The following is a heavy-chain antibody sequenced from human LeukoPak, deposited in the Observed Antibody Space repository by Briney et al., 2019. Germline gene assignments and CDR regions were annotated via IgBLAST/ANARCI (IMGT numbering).Heavy chain of an antibody. CDR2: IWFDGSVK. D-gene: IGHD3-3*01. Sequence: PGRSPRLSCAASGFTFNTYGMHWVRQAPGQGLEWVAAIWFDGSVKHYSDAVKGRFTISRDNSLNTLYLQMNSLRVEDTAIYYCAKDTGVQFLEPAFWGQGTLVTVFS. CDR3: AKDTGVQFLEPAF. V-gene: IGHV3-33*06. CDR1: GFTFNTYG. J-gene: IGHJ4*02.